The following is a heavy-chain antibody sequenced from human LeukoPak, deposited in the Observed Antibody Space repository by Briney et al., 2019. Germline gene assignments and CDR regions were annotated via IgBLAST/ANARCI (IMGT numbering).Heavy chain of an antibody. CDR3: ARAPHSSAGDNFDY. Sequence: ASVKVSCKASGYTFTAYYMHWVRQAPGQGLEWMGIINPSGGGTSYPQKFQGRVTMTRDTSTSTVYIELSSLRSEDTAVYYCARAPHSSAGDNFDYWGQGTLVTVSS. D-gene: IGHD2-15*01. V-gene: IGHV1-46*01. CDR2: INPSGGGT. J-gene: IGHJ4*02. CDR1: GYTFTAYY.